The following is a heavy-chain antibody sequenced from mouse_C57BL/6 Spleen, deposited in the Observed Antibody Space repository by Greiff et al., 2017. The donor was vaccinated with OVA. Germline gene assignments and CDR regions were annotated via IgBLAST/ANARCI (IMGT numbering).Heavy chain of an antibody. D-gene: IGHD2-4*01. CDR1: GFTFSDYG. CDR2: ISSGSSTI. Sequence: EVQLQESGGGLVKPGGSLKLSCAASGFTFSDYGMHWVRQAPEKGLEWVAYISSGSSTIYYADTVKGRFTISRDNAKNTLFLQMTSLRSEDTAMYYCASHPYYDYARGSYWGQGTSVTVSS. V-gene: IGHV5-17*01. CDR3: ASHPYYDYARGSY. J-gene: IGHJ4*01.